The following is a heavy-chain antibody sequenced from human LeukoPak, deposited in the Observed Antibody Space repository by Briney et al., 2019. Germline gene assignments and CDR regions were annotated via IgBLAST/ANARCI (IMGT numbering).Heavy chain of an antibody. V-gene: IGHV3-30*04. CDR3: ARDINRIGMAIFD. CDR1: GFIFSQYS. J-gene: IGHJ3*01. Sequence: GGSLRLSCAASGFIFSQYSMNWVRQAPGKGLEWVAVISYDGSNKYYADSVKGRFTISRDNSKNTLYLQMNSLRAEDTAVYYCARDINRIGMAIFDWGQGTMVTVSS. D-gene: IGHD3-3*01. CDR2: ISYDGSNK.